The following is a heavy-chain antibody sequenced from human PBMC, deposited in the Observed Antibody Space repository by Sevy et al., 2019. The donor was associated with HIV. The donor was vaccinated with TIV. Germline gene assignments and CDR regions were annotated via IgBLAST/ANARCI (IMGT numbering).Heavy chain of an antibody. CDR2: ISGSSGST. Sequence: GGSLRLSCAASGFTFSSYTMSWVRQAPGKGLEWVSTISGSSGSTYYADSVKGRFTISRDNSKNTLYLQINSLRAEDTAVYYCAKASITIFGVVTNVGGMDVWGQGPRSPSP. CDR1: GFTFSSYT. V-gene: IGHV3-23*01. D-gene: IGHD3-3*01. CDR3: AKASITIFGVVTNVGGMDV. J-gene: IGHJ6*02.